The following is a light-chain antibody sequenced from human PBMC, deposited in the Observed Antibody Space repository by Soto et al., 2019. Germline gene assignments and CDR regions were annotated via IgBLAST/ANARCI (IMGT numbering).Light chain of an antibody. Sequence: EIVLTQSPGTLSLSPGERATLSCRASQSVSCSYLAWYQQKPGQAPRLLIYGASSRATGIPDRFSGSGSGTDFTLTISRLEPEDFAVYYCQQYGSSPTFGLGTKVEIK. V-gene: IGKV3-20*01. CDR3: QQYGSSPT. CDR2: GAS. CDR1: QSVSCSY. J-gene: IGKJ1*01.